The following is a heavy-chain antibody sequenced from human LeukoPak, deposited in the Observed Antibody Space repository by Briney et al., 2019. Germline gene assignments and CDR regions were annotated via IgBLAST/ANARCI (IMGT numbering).Heavy chain of an antibody. D-gene: IGHD3-9*01. V-gene: IGHV4-59*12. CDR2: IYYSGST. CDR1: GGSISSYY. J-gene: IGHJ5*02. Sequence: PSETLSLTCTVSGGSISSYYWSWIRQPPGKGLEWIGYIYYSGSTNYNPSLKSRVTISADTSKNQFSLKLNSVTAADTAVYHCAKNGQTGFSFDPWGQGTLVTVS. CDR3: AKNGQTGFSFDP.